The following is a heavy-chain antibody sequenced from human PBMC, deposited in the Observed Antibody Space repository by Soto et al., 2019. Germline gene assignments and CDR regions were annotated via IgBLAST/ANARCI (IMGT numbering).Heavy chain of an antibody. CDR1: AVSISTSHW. CDR2: IFPSGST. D-gene: IGHD1-7*01. CDR3: ATRHLEGTSRVDFAS. J-gene: IGHJ5*01. Sequence: SENLSLTCAVSAVSISTSHWRSCRRQPPGKGLEWIGEIFPSGSTNYNPSLESRVTISVEKSKNQFSLNLRSVTAADTAVYYCATRHLEGTSRVDFASWGQAPPVT. V-gene: IGHV4-4*02.